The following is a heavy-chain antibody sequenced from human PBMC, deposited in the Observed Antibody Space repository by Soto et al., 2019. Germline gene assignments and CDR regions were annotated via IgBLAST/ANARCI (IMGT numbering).Heavy chain of an antibody. CDR1: GGTFSSYA. V-gene: IGHV1-69*01. D-gene: IGHD5-12*01. CDR3: ASRRGYSGYEADYYYYGMDV. Sequence: QVQLVQSGAEVKKPGSSVKVSCKASGGTFSSYAISWVRQAPGQGLEWMGGIIPIFGTANYAQKFQGRVTITADESMSTAYMELSSLRSEDTAVYYCASRRGYSGYEADYYYYGMDVWGQGTTVTVSS. CDR2: IIPIFGTA. J-gene: IGHJ6*02.